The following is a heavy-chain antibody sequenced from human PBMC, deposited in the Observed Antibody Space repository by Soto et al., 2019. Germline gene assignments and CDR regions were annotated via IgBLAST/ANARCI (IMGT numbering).Heavy chain of an antibody. Sequence: QVQLVQSGAEVKKPGASVKVSCKDSGYTFTSYDINWVRQAIGQGLEWMGWMNPNSGNTGYAQKFQGRVTMTRNTAISTVYMELTSLTSEDTAVYYCARGRIGRTWFDPWGQGTLVTVSS. D-gene: IGHD2-21*01. CDR2: MNPNSGNT. CDR1: GYTFTSYD. V-gene: IGHV1-8*01. CDR3: ARGRIGRTWFDP. J-gene: IGHJ5*02.